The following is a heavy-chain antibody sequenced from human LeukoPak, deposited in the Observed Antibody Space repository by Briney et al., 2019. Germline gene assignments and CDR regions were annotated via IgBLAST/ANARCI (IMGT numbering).Heavy chain of an antibody. CDR2: INPSGGST. D-gene: IGHD2-21*02. V-gene: IGHV1-46*01. J-gene: IGHJ4*02. CDR1: GYTFTGYY. Sequence: ASVKVSCKASGYTFTGYYMHWVRQAPGQGLEWMGIINPSGGSTSYAQKFQGRVTMTRDMSTSTVYMELSSLRSEDTAVYYCARTLCGGDCYSDYWGQGTLVTVSS. CDR3: ARTLCGGDCYSDY.